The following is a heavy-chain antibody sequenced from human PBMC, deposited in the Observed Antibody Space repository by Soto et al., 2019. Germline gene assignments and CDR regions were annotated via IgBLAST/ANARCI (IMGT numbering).Heavy chain of an antibody. CDR2: VSGSGGGT. V-gene: IGHV3-23*01. Sequence: PGGSLRLSCAASGFTFSIYTMSWVRQAPGKGLEWISAVSGSGGGTYYADSVKGRFTISRDNSKDTLYLQMNNLRAEDTAVYYCAKPPDYNWNDYWGQGTLVTVSS. CDR3: AKPPDYNWNDY. J-gene: IGHJ4*02. CDR1: GFTFSIYT. D-gene: IGHD1-20*01.